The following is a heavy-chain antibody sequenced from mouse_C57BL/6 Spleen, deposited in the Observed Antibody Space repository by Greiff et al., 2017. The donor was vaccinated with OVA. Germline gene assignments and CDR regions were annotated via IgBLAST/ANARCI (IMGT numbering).Heavy chain of an antibody. CDR2: ISSGSSTI. Sequence: DVKLQESGGGLVKPGGSLKLSCAASGFTFSDYGMHWVRQAPEKGLEWVAYISSGSSTIYYADTVKGRFTISRDNAKNTLFLQMTSLRSEDTAMYYCARRVTTMDYWGQGTSVTVSS. CDR3: ARRVTTMDY. V-gene: IGHV5-17*01. J-gene: IGHJ4*01. CDR1: GFTFSDYG. D-gene: IGHD2-2*01.